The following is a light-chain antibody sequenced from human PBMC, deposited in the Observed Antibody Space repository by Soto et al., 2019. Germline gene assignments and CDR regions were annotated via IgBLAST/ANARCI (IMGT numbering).Light chain of an antibody. CDR2: GAS. Sequence: EIVMTQSPATLSVSPGERATLSCRASQSVSNNVAWYQQKPGQAPRILIYGASTRATGLPARFSGSGSGTEFTLTISSLPSEDSAVYYCQQYKNWPPLTFGGGTKVEIK. CDR3: QQYKNWPPLT. J-gene: IGKJ4*01. V-gene: IGKV3-15*01. CDR1: QSVSNN.